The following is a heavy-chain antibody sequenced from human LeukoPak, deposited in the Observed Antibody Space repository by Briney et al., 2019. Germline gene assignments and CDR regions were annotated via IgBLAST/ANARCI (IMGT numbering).Heavy chain of an antibody. J-gene: IGHJ3*01. CDR2: IYSGGST. V-gene: IGHV3-53*01. Sequence: PGGSLRLSCAASGFTVSTNYMSWVRQAPGKGLEWVSVIYSGGSTYYADSVKGRFTISRDNSRNTLYLQMNSLRADDTAVYYCARDSPYYYGSGLRGQGTMVTVSS. CDR3: ARDSPYYYGSGL. D-gene: IGHD3-10*01. CDR1: GFTVSTNY.